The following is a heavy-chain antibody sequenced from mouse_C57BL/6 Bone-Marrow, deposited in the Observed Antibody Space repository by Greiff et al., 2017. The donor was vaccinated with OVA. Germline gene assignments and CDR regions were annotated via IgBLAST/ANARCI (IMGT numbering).Heavy chain of an antibody. CDR2: INPGSGGT. J-gene: IGHJ3*01. D-gene: IGHD4-1*01. V-gene: IGHV1-54*01. CDR1: GYAFTNYL. Sequence: QVQLQQPGAELVRPGTSVKVSCKASGYAFTNYLMEWVKQRPGQGLEWIGGINPGSGGTNYNEKFKGKATLTADKSSSTAYMQLSSLTSEDSAVYFCARSDWDGAYWGQGTLVTVSA. CDR3: ARSDWDGAY.